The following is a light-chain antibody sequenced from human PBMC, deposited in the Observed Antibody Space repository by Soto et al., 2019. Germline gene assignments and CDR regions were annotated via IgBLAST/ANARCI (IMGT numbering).Light chain of an antibody. CDR1: SGVVGGYDY. J-gene: IGLJ1*01. CDR2: EVT. Sequence: QSVLTQPASVSGSPGQSIAISCTGTSGVVGGYDYVSWYQQHPDKAPKLMIYEVTKRPSWVSNRFSGSKSGNTASLTISGLQPEYEADYYCSSHTSGSTRVFGSGNKVTVL. CDR3: SSHTSGSTRV. V-gene: IGLV2-14*01.